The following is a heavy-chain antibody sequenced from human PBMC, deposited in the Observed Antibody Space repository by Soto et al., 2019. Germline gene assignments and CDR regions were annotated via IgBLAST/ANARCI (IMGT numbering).Heavy chain of an antibody. CDR2: IYYSGST. D-gene: IGHD5-18*01. Sequence: QVQLQESGPRLVKPSETLSLTCTVSGGSISSYYWSWIRQPPGKGLECIGSIYYSGSTNYNPSLNSRVTISVDTSKNQFSLRLSSVTAADTAVYYCARRRYSYGPFDSWGQGTLVTVSS. J-gene: IGHJ4*02. CDR1: GGSISSYY. V-gene: IGHV4-59*08. CDR3: ARRRYSYGPFDS.